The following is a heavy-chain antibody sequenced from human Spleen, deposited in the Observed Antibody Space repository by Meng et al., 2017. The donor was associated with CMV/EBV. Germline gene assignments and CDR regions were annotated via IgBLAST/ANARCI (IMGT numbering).Heavy chain of an antibody. CDR3: ARDSLEYYFDY. D-gene: IGHD2/OR15-2a*01. Sequence: GGSLRLSCAASGFTVRTNYMSWVRQAPGKGLECVSVIYGGDVMYYADSVKGRFTISRDNAKNTLYPQMNSLRAEDTAVYYCARDSLEYYFDYWGQGTLVTVSS. CDR1: GFTVRTNY. CDR2: IYGGDVM. V-gene: IGHV3-66*01. J-gene: IGHJ4*02.